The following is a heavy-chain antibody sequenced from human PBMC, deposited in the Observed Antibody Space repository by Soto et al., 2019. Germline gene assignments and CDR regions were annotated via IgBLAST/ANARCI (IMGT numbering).Heavy chain of an antibody. Sequence: LRLSFAASGFTFRSYAMSWVRQAPGKLLEWVSAISGSGGSTYYADSVKGRFTISRDNSKNTLYLQMNSLRAEDTAVYYCAKDSGITIYRVVISVGGMDVWGQGTTDSVSS. CDR2: ISGSGGST. D-gene: IGHD3-3*01. V-gene: IGHV3-23*01. CDR3: AKDSGITIYRVVISVGGMDV. J-gene: IGHJ6*02. CDR1: GFTFRSYA.